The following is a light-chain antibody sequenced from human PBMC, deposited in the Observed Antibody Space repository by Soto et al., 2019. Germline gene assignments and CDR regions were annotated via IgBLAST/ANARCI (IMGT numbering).Light chain of an antibody. CDR3: QQYNNWPPT. J-gene: IGKJ1*01. V-gene: IGKV3-15*01. CDR2: GAS. Sequence: EIVMTQSPATLSVSPGERATLSCRASQSVSSNLAWYQQKPGQAPRLLIYGASTRATGIPARISGSGSGTEFTLAISSLQSEDFAVYCCQQYNNWPPTVGQGTKVDIK. CDR1: QSVSSN.